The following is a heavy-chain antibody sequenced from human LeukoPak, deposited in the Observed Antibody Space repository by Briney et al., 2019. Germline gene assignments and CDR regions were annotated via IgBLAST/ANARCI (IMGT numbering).Heavy chain of an antibody. V-gene: IGHV3-23*01. CDR2: ISGGGGGT. D-gene: IGHD7-27*01. CDR3: AKDLLGKYYFDY. J-gene: IGHJ4*02. Sequence: GGSLRLSCAASGFTFSSYAMSWVRQAPGKGLEWVSAISGGGGGTYYADSVKGRFTISRDNSKNTLYLQMNSLRVEDTAVYYCAKDLLGKYYFDYWGQGTLVTVSS. CDR1: GFTFSSYA.